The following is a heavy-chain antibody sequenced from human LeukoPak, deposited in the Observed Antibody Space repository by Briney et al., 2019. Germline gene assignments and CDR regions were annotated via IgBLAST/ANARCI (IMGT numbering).Heavy chain of an antibody. J-gene: IGHJ6*02. V-gene: IGHV1-69*13. CDR3: ARDGRDYLFRVDSGSYYYYYYGMDV. CDR2: IIPIFGTA. D-gene: IGHD1-26*01. CDR1: GGTFSSYA. Sequence: SVKVSCKASGGTFSSYAISWVRQAPGQGLEWMGGIIPIFGTANYAQKFQGRVTITADESTSTAYMELSSLRSEDTAVYYCARDGRDYLFRVDSGSYYYYYYGMDVWGQGATVTVSS.